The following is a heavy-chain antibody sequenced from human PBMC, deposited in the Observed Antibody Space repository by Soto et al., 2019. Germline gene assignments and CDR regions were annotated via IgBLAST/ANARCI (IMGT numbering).Heavy chain of an antibody. V-gene: IGHV3-48*02. CDR1: GFTFSVYS. Sequence: EVQLVESGGDLVQRGGSLRLSCVASGFTFSVYSMNWVRQAPGKGPEWFSYITSDTKTIKYADPVKGRFTISRDNAKNSVYLQMNSLRDEDTAVYYCARSVEGHFDYWGQGTVVTVSS. J-gene: IGHJ4*02. CDR3: ARSVEGHFDY. CDR2: ITSDTKTI. D-gene: IGHD6-19*01.